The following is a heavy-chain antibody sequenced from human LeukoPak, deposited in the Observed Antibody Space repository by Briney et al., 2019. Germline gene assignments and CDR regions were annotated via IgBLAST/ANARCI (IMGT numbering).Heavy chain of an antibody. CDR2: IYHSGST. Sequence: PSETLSLTCAVSGGSISSGGYSWSWIRQPPGKGLEWIGYIYHSGSTYYNPSLKSRVTISVGRSKNQFSLKLSSVTAADTAVYYCARSGYSWGDAFDIWGQGTMVTVSS. D-gene: IGHD5-18*01. J-gene: IGHJ3*02. CDR3: ARSGYSWGDAFDI. CDR1: GGSISSGGYS. V-gene: IGHV4-30-2*01.